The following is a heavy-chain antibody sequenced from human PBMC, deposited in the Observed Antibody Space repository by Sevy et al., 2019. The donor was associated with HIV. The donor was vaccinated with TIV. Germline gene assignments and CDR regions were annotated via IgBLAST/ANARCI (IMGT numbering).Heavy chain of an antibody. D-gene: IGHD6-25*01. V-gene: IGHV3-74*01. CDR2: ISNDGGNT. CDR3: HAASQGS. CDR1: GFTFSDNW. J-gene: IGHJ5*02. Sequence: GGSLRLSCAASGFTFSDNWMHWVRQAPGKGLVWVSHISNDGGNTNYADSVKGRFTISRDNAKNTLYLQMNNLRVEDTALYYCHAASQGSWGQGTLVTVSS.